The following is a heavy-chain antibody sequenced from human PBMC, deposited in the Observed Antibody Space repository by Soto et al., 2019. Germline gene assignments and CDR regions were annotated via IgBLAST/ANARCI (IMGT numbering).Heavy chain of an antibody. V-gene: IGHV1-2*02. Sequence: VASVKVSCKASGYTFTVYYMHWVRQAPGQGLEWMGWINPNSGGTNYAQKFQGRVTMTRDTSISTAYMELSRLRSDDTAVYYCARQIVDTAMIRDYWGQGTLVTVSS. CDR2: INPNSGGT. CDR1: GYTFTVYY. J-gene: IGHJ4*02. D-gene: IGHD5-18*01. CDR3: ARQIVDTAMIRDY.